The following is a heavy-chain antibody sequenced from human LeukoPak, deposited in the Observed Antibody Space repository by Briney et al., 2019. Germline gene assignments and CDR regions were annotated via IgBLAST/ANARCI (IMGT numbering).Heavy chain of an antibody. D-gene: IGHD2-15*01. Sequence: SQTLSLTSTVSGGSISSGSYYWSWIRQPAGKGLEWIGRIYTSGSTNYNPSLKSRVTISVDTSKNQFSLKLSSVTAADTAVYYCARDGCSGGSCYPYFDYWGQGTLVTVSS. V-gene: IGHV4-61*02. CDR2: IYTSGST. CDR3: ARDGCSGGSCYPYFDY. J-gene: IGHJ4*02. CDR1: GGSISSGSYY.